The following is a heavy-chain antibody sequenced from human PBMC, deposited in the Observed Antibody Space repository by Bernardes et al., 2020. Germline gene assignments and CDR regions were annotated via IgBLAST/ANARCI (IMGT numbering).Heavy chain of an antibody. CDR3: AHRRSWAYCSSSSSSSSNSNNNCGFDY. CDR2: IYWDDAK. J-gene: IGHJ4*02. Sequence: SGPTLVKPTQTLTLTCTFSGFSLSTSGAGVGWIRQPPGKALEWLGLIYWDDAKHYSPSLKSRLTITKDTSKNQVVLTMTNMDPVDTATYYCAHRRSWAYCSSSSSSSSNSNNNCGFDYWGQGTLVTVSS. D-gene: IGHD2-2*01. V-gene: IGHV2-5*02. CDR1: GFSLSTSGAG.